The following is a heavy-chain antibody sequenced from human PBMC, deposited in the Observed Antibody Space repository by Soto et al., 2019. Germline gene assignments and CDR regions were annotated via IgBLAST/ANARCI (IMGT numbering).Heavy chain of an antibody. CDR2: ISGTGGST. CDR1: GFTFSSYA. V-gene: IGHV3-23*01. D-gene: IGHD3-22*01. J-gene: IGHJ4*02. CDR3: AKEMTSGYYLFDY. Sequence: GGSLRLSCAASGFTFSSYAMSWVRQAPGKGLEWVSTISGTGGSTYYPDSVKGRFTISRDNSKHTVYLQMNSLRAEDAAVYYCAKEMTSGYYLFDYWGQGTLVTVSS.